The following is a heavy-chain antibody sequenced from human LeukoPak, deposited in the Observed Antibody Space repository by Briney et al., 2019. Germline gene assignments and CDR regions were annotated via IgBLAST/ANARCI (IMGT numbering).Heavy chain of an antibody. CDR3: ARGGALLRGRIVVVPAAIPHWGHYYYYMDV. CDR1: GGSISSHY. CDR2: IYYSGST. D-gene: IGHD2-2*01. J-gene: IGHJ6*03. Sequence: PSETPSLTCTVSGGSISSHYWSWIRQPPGKGLGRIGYIYYSGSTNYNPSFKSRVTISVDTSKNQFSLKLSSVTAADTAVYYCARGGALLRGRIVVVPAAIPHWGHYYYYMDVWGKGTTVTVSS. V-gene: IGHV4-59*11.